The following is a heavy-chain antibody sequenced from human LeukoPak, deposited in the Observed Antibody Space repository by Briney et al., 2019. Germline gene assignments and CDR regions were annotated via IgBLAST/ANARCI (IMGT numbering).Heavy chain of an antibody. CDR2: IKQDGSEK. V-gene: IGHV3-7*03. CDR3: ARDSEVVVTASTFDY. Sequence: GGSLRLSCAASGFTFSSYWMSWVRQAPGKGLEWVANIKQDGSEKYYVDSVKGRFTISRDNAKNSLYLQMNSLRAEDTAVYYCARDSEVVVTASTFDYWGQGTLVTVSS. J-gene: IGHJ4*02. D-gene: IGHD2-21*02. CDR1: GFTFSSYW.